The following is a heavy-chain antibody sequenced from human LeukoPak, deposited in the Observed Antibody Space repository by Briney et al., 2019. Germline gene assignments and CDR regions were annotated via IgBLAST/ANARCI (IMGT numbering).Heavy chain of an antibody. V-gene: IGHV1-18*01. CDR3: ARDPTNTSGYYAYFDY. CDR2: ISAYNGDT. CDR1: GYTFRNFG. D-gene: IGHD5-12*01. Sequence: GASVKVSFKASGYTFRNFGVSWVRQAPGQGLEWMGWISAYNGDTNYAQNLQGRVTMTTDTSTSTAYMELRSLRSDDTAVYYCARDPTNTSGYYAYFDYWGQGTLVAVSS. J-gene: IGHJ4*02.